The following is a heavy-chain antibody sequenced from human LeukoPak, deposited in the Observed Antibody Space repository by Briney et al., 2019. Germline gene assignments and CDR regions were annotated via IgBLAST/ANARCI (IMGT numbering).Heavy chain of an antibody. V-gene: IGHV3-23*01. D-gene: IGHD3-22*01. J-gene: IGHJ4*02. Sequence: RGTLRLSCAASGFTFSSYGMSWVRQAPGKGLEWVSAISGSGGSTYYADSVKGRFTISRDNSKNTLYLQMNSLRAEDTAVYYCARKTDSGGQGDYWGPGTLVTVSS. CDR3: ARKTDSGGQGDY. CDR2: ISGSGGST. CDR1: GFTFSSYG.